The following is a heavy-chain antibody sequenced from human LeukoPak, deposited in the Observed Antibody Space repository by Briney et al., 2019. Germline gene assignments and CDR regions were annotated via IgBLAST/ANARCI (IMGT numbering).Heavy chain of an antibody. Sequence: SETLSLTCAVYGGSFSGYHWSWIRQPPGKGLEWIGYIYYSGSTNYNPSLKSRVTISVDTSKNQFSLKLSSVTAADTAVYYCASRITIFGVGPDYWGQGTLVTVSS. J-gene: IGHJ4*02. D-gene: IGHD3-3*01. CDR1: GGSFSGYH. CDR3: ASRITIFGVGPDY. V-gene: IGHV4-59*08. CDR2: IYYSGST.